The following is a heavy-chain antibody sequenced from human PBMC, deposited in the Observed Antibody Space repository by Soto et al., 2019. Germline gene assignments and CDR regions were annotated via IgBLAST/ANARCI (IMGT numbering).Heavy chain of an antibody. CDR2: INHSGST. D-gene: IGHD6-13*01. CDR1: GGSFSAYY. CDR3: ARGLGKQ. Sequence: PSETLSLTCAVYGGSFSAYYWSWIRQPPGKGLEWIGEINHSGSTNYNPSLKSRVTISVDTSKNQFSLKLNSVTAADTAVYYCARGLGKQWGQGTLVTVSS. J-gene: IGHJ4*02. V-gene: IGHV4-34*01.